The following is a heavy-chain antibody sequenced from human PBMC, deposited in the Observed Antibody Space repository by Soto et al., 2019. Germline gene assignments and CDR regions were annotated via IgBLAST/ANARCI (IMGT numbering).Heavy chain of an antibody. Sequence: PLKGDWKGAGYSFTSYDSNWVRQATGQGLEWMGWMNPNSGNTGYAQKFQGRVTMTRNTSISTAYMELSSLRSEDTAVYDCARGVQNFDYWAQGTLVTVSS. D-gene: IGHD1-1*01. CDR1: GYSFTSYD. CDR3: ARGVQNFDY. J-gene: IGHJ4*02. CDR2: MNPNSGNT. V-gene: IGHV1-8*01.